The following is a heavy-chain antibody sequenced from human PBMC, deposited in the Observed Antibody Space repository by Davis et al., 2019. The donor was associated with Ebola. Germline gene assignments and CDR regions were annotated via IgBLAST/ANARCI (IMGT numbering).Heavy chain of an antibody. J-gene: IGHJ4*02. CDR2: INPHNGNT. D-gene: IGHD1-1*01. CDR1: GYTFTNYG. CDR3: ARAQFPTTSDH. V-gene: IGHV1-18*04. Sequence: ASVKVSCKASGYTFTNYGITWVRQAPGQGLEWMGWINPHNGNTNYAQNVQGRVIMTSDTAATTAYMEVGSLRSDDTAAYYCARAQFPTTSDHWGQGTLVTVSS.